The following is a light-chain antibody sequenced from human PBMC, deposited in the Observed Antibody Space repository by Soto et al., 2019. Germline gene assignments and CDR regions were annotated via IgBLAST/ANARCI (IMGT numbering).Light chain of an antibody. CDR1: SSDVGGHNY. V-gene: IGLV2-14*01. Sequence: QAVLTQPASVSGSPGQSITISCTGTSSDVGGHNYVSWYQQHPGKAPKLMIYEVNNRPSGVSNRFSGSKSGNTASLTISGLQAEDEADYYCSSYTSSTTLGVFGTRTKVTVL. J-gene: IGLJ1*01. CDR3: SSYTSSTTLGV. CDR2: EVN.